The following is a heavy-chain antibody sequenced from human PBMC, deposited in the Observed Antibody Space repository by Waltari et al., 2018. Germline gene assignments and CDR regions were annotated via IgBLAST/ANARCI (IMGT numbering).Heavy chain of an antibody. D-gene: IGHD6-19*01. CDR2: IYSGGST. CDR1: GFTASSTN. CDR3: ASAVAGPCGYYFDY. J-gene: IGHJ4*02. Sequence: EVQLVESGGGLIKPGGSLRLSCAASGFTASSTNMTWVRQAPGKGLEWFSVIYSGGSTYYADSVKGRFTISRDNSKNTLYLQMNSLRAEDTAVYYCASAVAGPCGYYFDYWGQGTLVTVSS. V-gene: IGHV3-53*01.